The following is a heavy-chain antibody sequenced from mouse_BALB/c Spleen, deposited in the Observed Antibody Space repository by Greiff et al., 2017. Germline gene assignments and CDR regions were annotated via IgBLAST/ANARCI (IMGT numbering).Heavy chain of an antibody. Sequence: VQLKESGPGLVKPSQSLSLTCTVTGYSITSDYAWNWIRQFPGNQLEWMGYISYSGSTSYNPSLKSRISITRDTSKNQFFLQLNSVTTEDTATYYCARDYYGSSFFAYWGQGTLVTVSA. CDR2: ISYSGST. CDR1: GYSITSDYA. CDR3: ARDYYGSSFFAY. J-gene: IGHJ3*01. V-gene: IGHV3-2*02. D-gene: IGHD1-1*01.